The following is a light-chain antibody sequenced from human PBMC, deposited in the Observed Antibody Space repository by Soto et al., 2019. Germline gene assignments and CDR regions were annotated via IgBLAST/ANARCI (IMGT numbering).Light chain of an antibody. V-gene: IGLV2-14*03. J-gene: IGLJ1*01. Sequence: QSVLTQHASVSGSPGQAITISCSGASSDVGAFNYVSWYQQHPGKAPKLMIYDVSNRPSGVSNRFSGSKSGNTASLTISGLRAEDEADYYCNSYTSNNTYVFGTGTRSPS. CDR1: SSDVGAFNY. CDR3: NSYTSNNTYV. CDR2: DVS.